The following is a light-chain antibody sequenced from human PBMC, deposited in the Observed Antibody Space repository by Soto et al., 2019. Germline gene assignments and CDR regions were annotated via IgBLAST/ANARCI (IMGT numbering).Light chain of an antibody. CDR3: CSYAGGSTGV. CDR1: SSDIGTYIL. J-gene: IGLJ3*02. V-gene: IGLV2-23*01. CDR2: EGS. Sequence: QSVLTQPASVSGSPGQSITISCTGTSSDIGTYILVSWYQQHPGKAPKLMIYEGSKRPSGVSNRFSGSKSGNTASLTISGLQAEDEADYYCCSYAGGSTGVFGGGTKLTVL.